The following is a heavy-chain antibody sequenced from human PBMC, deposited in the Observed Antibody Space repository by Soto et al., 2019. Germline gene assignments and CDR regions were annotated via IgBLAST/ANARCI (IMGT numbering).Heavy chain of an antibody. CDR1: GFTFSSYG. D-gene: IGHD5-12*01. J-gene: IGHJ4*02. V-gene: IGHV3-30*03. CDR2: ISYDGSNK. Sequence: HPGGSLRLSCAASGFTFSSYGMHWVRQAPGKGLEWVAVISYDGSNKYYADSVKGRFTISRDNSKNTLYLQMNSLRAEDTAVYYCARDMAPNNIGYYWGQGTLVTVSS. CDR3: ARDMAPNNIGYY.